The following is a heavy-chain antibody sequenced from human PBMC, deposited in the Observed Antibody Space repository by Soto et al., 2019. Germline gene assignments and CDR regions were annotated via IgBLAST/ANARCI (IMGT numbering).Heavy chain of an antibody. CDR2: ISAYNGNT. Sequence: QVQLVQSGAEVKKPGASVKVSCKASGYTFTSYGISWVRQAPGQGLEWMGWISAYNGNTRYAQKLQGRVTMTTDTATTTADMEVRSLRSDATAGYYCVRDKGDGSGRFYGYWAQGTLVTVSS. CDR3: VRDKGDGSGRFYGY. V-gene: IGHV1-18*01. J-gene: IGHJ4*02. D-gene: IGHD3-10*01. CDR1: GYTFTSYG.